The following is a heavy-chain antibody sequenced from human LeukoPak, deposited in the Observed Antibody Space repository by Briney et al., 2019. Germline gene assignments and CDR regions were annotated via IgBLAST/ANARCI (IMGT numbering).Heavy chain of an antibody. Sequence: SETLSLTCTVSGGSISSYYWSWIRQPPGQGLEWIGYIYYSGSTNYNPSLKSRVTISVDTSKNQFSLKLSSVTAADTAVYYCARALYYYDSSGYYYFDYWGQGTLVTVSS. J-gene: IGHJ4*02. D-gene: IGHD3-22*01. CDR1: GGSISSYY. CDR3: ARALYYYDSSGYYYFDY. V-gene: IGHV4-59*01. CDR2: IYYSGST.